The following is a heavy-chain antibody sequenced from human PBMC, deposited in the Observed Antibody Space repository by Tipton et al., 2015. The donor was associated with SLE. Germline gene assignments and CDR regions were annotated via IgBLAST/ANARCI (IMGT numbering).Heavy chain of an antibody. J-gene: IGHJ4*02. CDR3: ARVPWH. Sequence: SLRLSCAASEFTFSNYNMNWVRQAPGKGLEWVSLIYSGGSTYYADSVKGRFTISRDNAKNSLYLQMNSLRAEDTAVYYCARVPWHWGQGTLVTVSS. CDR2: IYSGGST. D-gene: IGHD5-24*01. V-gene: IGHV3-66*01. CDR1: EFTFSNYN.